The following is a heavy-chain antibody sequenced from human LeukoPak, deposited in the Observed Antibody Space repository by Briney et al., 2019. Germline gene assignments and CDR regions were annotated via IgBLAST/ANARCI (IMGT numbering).Heavy chain of an antibody. CDR1: GYTFTKYY. CDR2: INPSGGGT. Sequence: GASVKVSCKASGYTFTKYYMHWVRQAPGQGLEWMGIINPSGGGTSYAQKFQGRVTMTCDTSTSTVYMELSSLRSEDTAVYYCVRDASGSYYGHFGYWGQGTLVTVSS. D-gene: IGHD3-10*01. J-gene: IGHJ4*02. CDR3: VRDASGSYYGHFGY. V-gene: IGHV1-46*01.